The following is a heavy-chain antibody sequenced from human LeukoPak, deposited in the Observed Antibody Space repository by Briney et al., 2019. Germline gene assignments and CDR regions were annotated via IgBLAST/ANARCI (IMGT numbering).Heavy chain of an antibody. CDR3: ARGVLGYCSSTSCHSYYYYYYGMDV. J-gene: IGHJ6*02. Sequence: GASVKVSCKASGYTFTSYGISWVRQAPGQGLEWMGWMNPNSGNTGYAQKFQGRVTMTRNTSISTAYMELSSLRSEDTAVYYCARGVLGYCSSTSCHSYYYYYYGMDVWGQGTTVTVSS. CDR2: MNPNSGNT. D-gene: IGHD2-2*01. V-gene: IGHV1-8*02. CDR1: GYTFTSYG.